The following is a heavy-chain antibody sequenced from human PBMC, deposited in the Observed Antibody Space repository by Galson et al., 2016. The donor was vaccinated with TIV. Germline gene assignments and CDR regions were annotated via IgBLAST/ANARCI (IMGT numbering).Heavy chain of an antibody. J-gene: IGHJ4*02. CDR1: GYIFTTYY. CDR2: LNPSGVTT. Sequence: SVKVSCKASGYIFTTYYIHWVRQAPRQGLEWMGMLNPSGVTTSYAEKFQDRVTMSMDTSTSTFYMELSSLTSEDTAIYYCSREKYSGSGFWGQGTLVTVSS. V-gene: IGHV1-46*01. D-gene: IGHD5-12*01. CDR3: SREKYSGSGF.